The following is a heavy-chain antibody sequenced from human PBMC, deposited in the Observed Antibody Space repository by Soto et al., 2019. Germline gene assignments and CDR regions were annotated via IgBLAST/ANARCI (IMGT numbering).Heavy chain of an antibody. J-gene: IGHJ4*02. D-gene: IGHD3-22*01. V-gene: IGHV1-18*04. Sequence: QVQLVQSGAEVKKPGASVKVSCKASGYTFTSYGISWVRQAPGQGLEWMGWISAYNGNTNYAQKLQGRVTMTTDTSTSTAYMELRSLRSDDTAVYYCARYTGYYYDSSGYPPTLHAYYFDYWGQGTLVTFSS. CDR3: ARYTGYYYDSSGYPPTLHAYYFDY. CDR1: GYTFTSYG. CDR2: ISAYNGNT.